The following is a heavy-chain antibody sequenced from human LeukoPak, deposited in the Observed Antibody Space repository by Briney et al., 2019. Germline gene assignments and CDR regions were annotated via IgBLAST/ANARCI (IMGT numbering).Heavy chain of an antibody. V-gene: IGHV1-2*06. D-gene: IGHD3-16*01. J-gene: IGHJ4*02. Sequence: ASVKVSCKASGYTFTSYAMHWVRQAPGQGLEWLGRIISNSGGASYVQKLQGRVTVTRDTSISTVYMDLSGLTSDDTAVYYCARGHNFAYEHWGQGTLVTVSS. CDR1: GYTFTSYA. CDR2: IISNSGGA. CDR3: ARGHNFAYEH.